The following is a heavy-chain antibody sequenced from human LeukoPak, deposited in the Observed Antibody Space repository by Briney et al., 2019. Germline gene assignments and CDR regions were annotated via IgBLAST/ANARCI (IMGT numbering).Heavy chain of an antibody. Sequence: GGSLRLSCAASGFTFDDYAMHRVWQAPGKGLEWVSGISWNSGSIGYADSVKGRFTISRDDAKNSLYLQMNSLRAEDTALYYCVKDLDSSGYYPEYWGQGTLVTVSS. J-gene: IGHJ4*02. V-gene: IGHV3-9*01. CDR3: VKDLDSSGYYPEY. CDR1: GFTFDDYA. CDR2: ISWNSGSI. D-gene: IGHD3-22*01.